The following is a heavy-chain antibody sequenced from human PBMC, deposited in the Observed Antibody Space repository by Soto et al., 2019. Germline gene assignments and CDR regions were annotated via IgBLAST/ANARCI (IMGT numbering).Heavy chain of an antibody. V-gene: IGHV3-23*01. CDR3: ATGVRYYDSSGYYYFDY. CDR1: GFTFSSYA. J-gene: IGHJ4*02. CDR2: ISGSGGST. Sequence: GGSLRLSCAASGFTFSSYAMSWVRQAPGKGLEWVSAISGSGGSTYYADSVKGRFTISRDNSKNTLYLQMNSLRAEDTDVYYCATGVRYYDSSGYYYFDYWGQATLVTVSS. D-gene: IGHD3-22*01.